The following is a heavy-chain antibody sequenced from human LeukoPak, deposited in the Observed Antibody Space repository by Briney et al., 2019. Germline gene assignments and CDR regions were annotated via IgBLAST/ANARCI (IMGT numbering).Heavy chain of an antibody. V-gene: IGHV3-23*01. CDR3: ANSPVSIFGASRWFDP. CDR1: GFTFSGYA. Sequence: GGSLRLSCAASGFTFSGYAMSWVRQAPGKGLEWVTAISGSGGSTYYADSVKGRFTISRDNSKNTLYLQMNSLRAEDTAVYCCANSPVSIFGASRWFDPWGQGTLVTVSS. CDR2: ISGSGGST. J-gene: IGHJ5*02. D-gene: IGHD3-3*01.